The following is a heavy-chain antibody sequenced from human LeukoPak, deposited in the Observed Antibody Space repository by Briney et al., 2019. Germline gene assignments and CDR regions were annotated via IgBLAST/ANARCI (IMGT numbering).Heavy chain of an antibody. D-gene: IGHD3-3*01. Sequence: SETLSLTCTVSGGSISSGDYYWSWIRQPPGKGLEWIGYIYYSESTYYNPSLKSRVSISVGTSKNQFSLKLSSVTAADMAVYYCTRASTHYDFWSGYLWGQGTLVTVSS. V-gene: IGHV4-30-4*08. CDR3: TRASTHYDFWSGYL. J-gene: IGHJ4*02. CDR1: GGSISSGDYY. CDR2: IYYSEST.